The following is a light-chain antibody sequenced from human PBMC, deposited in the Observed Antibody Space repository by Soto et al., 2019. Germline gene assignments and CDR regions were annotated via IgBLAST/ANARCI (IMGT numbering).Light chain of an antibody. Sequence: DIQMTQSPSTLSASVGDRVTITCRASQSISRWLVWYQQKPGKAPKLLIYGASSLERGVPSRFSGSGSGTEFALTISSLQPDHFATYYCQQYNSYDVWTFGQVTKVYIK. CDR3: QQYNSYDVWT. CDR2: GAS. V-gene: IGKV1-5*01. CDR1: QSISRW. J-gene: IGKJ1*01.